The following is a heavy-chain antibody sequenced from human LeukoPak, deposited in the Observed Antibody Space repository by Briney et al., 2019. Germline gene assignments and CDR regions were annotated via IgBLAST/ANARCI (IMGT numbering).Heavy chain of an antibody. CDR1: GFTFSSYG. CDR3: AKFGYGDPYYFDY. D-gene: IGHD4-17*01. J-gene: IGHJ4*02. V-gene: IGHV3-30*18. Sequence: GGSLRLSCAASGFTFSSYGMHWVRQAPGKGLECVAVISYDGSNKYYADSVKGRFTISRDNSKNTLYLQMNSLRAEDTAVYYCAKFGYGDPYYFDYWGQGTLVTVSS. CDR2: ISYDGSNK.